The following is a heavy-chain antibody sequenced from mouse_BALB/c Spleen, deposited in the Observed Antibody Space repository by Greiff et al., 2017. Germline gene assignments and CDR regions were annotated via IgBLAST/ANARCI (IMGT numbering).Heavy chain of an antibody. D-gene: IGHD2-10*02. V-gene: IGHV1S81*02. Sequence: QVQLQQPGAELVKPGASVKLSCKASGYTFTSYYMYWVKQRPGQGLEWIGGINPSNGGTNFNEKFKSKATLTVDKSSSTAYMQLSSLTSEDSAVYYCTRGGYGNYFDYWGQGTTLTVSS. CDR3: TRGGYGNYFDY. CDR2: INPSNGGT. CDR1: GYTFTSYY. J-gene: IGHJ2*01.